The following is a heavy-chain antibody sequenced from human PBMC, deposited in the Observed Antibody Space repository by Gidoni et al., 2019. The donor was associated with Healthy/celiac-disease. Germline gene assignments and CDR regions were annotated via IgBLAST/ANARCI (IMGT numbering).Heavy chain of an antibody. CDR1: GGSFSGYY. CDR2: INHSGST. Sequence: QVQLQQWGAGLLKPSETLSLTCAVYGGSFSGYYWSWIRQPPGKGLEGIGEINHSGSTNYNPSLKSRVTISGDTSKNQFSLKLSSVTAADTAVYYCARGLNRGCSGGSCYPGWFDPWGQGTLVTVSS. J-gene: IGHJ5*02. V-gene: IGHV4-34*01. D-gene: IGHD2-15*01. CDR3: ARGLNRGCSGGSCYPGWFDP.